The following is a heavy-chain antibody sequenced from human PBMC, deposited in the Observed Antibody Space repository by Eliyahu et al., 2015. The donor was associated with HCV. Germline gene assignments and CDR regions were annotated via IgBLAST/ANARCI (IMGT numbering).Heavy chain of an antibody. J-gene: IGHJ6*02. CDR3: ARGKPSSNYYYYGMDA. V-gene: IGHV3-23*01. Sequence: EVQLLESGGGLVQPGGSLRLSCAASGFXFSSYAXSWVRXAPGKGLEWVSAISGSGGSTYYADSVKGRFTISRDNSKNTLYLQMNSLRAEDTAVYYCARGKPSSNYYYYGMDAWGQGTTVTVSS. CDR2: ISGSGGST. D-gene: IGHD6-19*01. CDR1: GFXFSSYA.